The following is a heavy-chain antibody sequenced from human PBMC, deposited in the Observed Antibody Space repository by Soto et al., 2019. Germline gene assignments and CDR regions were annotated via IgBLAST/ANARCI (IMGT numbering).Heavy chain of an antibody. V-gene: IGHV3-13*01. D-gene: IGHD3-16*02. Sequence: EVQLVESGGGLVQPGGSLRLSCAASGFTFSSYDMHWVRQATGKGLEWVSAIGTAGDTYYPGSVKGRFTISRENAKNSLYLQMNSLRAGDTAVYYCARGRGLHLWELSLTEFDYWGQGTLVTVSS. J-gene: IGHJ4*02. CDR3: ARGRGLHLWELSLTEFDY. CDR1: GFTFSSYD. CDR2: IGTAGDT.